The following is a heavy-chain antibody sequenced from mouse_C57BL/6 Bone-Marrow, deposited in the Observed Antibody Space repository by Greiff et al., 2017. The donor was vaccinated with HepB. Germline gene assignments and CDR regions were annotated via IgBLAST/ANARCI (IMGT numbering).Heavy chain of an antibody. J-gene: IGHJ3*01. CDR1: GFSLTSYG. Sequence: VQLQQSGPGLVAPSQSLSITCTVSGFSLTSYGVDWVRQSPGKGLEWLGVIWGVGSTNYNSALKSRLSISKDNSKSQVFLKMNSLQTDDTAMYYGASEDYGSSAFAYWGQGTLVTVSA. D-gene: IGHD1-1*01. CDR3: ASEDYGSSAFAY. CDR2: IWGVGST. V-gene: IGHV2-6*01.